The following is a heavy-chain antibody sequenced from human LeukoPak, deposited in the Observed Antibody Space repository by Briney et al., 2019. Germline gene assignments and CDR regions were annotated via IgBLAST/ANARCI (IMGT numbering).Heavy chain of an antibody. D-gene: IGHD3-10*01. V-gene: IGHV3-33*01. CDR2: IWYDGSNK. CDR3: ARDDYGSGTGFLDY. J-gene: IGHJ4*02. CDR1: GFTFRSYG. Sequence: GRSLRLSCAASGFTFRSYGMHWVRQAPGKGLEWVAVIWYDGSNKFYADSVEGRFTISRDNSKNTLFLQMNSLRAEDTAVYFCARDDYGSGTGFLDYWGRGTLVTVSS.